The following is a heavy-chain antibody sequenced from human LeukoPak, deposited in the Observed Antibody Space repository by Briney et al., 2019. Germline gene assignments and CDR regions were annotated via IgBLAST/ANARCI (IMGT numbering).Heavy chain of an antibody. CDR3: ARGQHYYYDSSGYSPGFDY. V-gene: IGHV4-34*01. CDR2: INHSGST. Sequence: SETLSLTCAVYGGSFSVYYWSWIRQPPGKGLEWIGEINHSGSTNYNPSLKSRVTISVDTSKNQFSLKLSSVTAADTAVYYCARGQHYYYDSSGYSPGFDYWGQGTLVTVSS. J-gene: IGHJ4*02. CDR1: GGSFSVYY. D-gene: IGHD3-22*01.